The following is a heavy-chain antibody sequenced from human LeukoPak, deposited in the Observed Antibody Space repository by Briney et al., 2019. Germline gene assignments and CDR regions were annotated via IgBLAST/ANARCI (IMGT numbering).Heavy chain of an antibody. Sequence: GASVKVSCKASGYTFTGYYMHWVRQAPGQGLEWMARINPNSGGTNYAQKFQGRVTMTRDTSISTAYMELSRLRSDDTAVYYCARVRPGVRDGYNNDYWGQGTLVTVSS. CDR3: ARVRPGVRDGYNNDY. CDR2: INPNSGGT. J-gene: IGHJ4*02. CDR1: GYTFTGYY. V-gene: IGHV1-2*06. D-gene: IGHD5-24*01.